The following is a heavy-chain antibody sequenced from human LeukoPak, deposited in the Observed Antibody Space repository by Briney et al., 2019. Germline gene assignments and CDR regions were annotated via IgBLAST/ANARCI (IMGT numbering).Heavy chain of an antibody. Sequence: PSETLSLTCTVSGGSIGSGGYYWSWIRQHPGKGLEWIGYIYYSGSTYYNPSLKSRVTMSVDTSKNQFSLNLSSVTAADTAVYYCARDFAAGTGYFDYWGQGTLVTVSS. J-gene: IGHJ4*02. CDR1: GGSIGSGGYY. CDR3: ARDFAAGTGYFDY. D-gene: IGHD6-13*01. CDR2: IYYSGST. V-gene: IGHV4-31*03.